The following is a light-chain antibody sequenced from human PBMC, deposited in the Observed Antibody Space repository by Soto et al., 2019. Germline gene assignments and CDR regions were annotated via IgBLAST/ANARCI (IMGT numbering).Light chain of an antibody. Sequence: EIVMTQSPATQSVAPGGRGTLYCMASQSVSSNLAWYQQKPGQAPRLLIYGASTRATGIPARFSGSGSGTEFTLTISSLQSEDFAVYYCQLYNNWPRTFGQGTKVDIK. V-gene: IGKV3-15*01. J-gene: IGKJ1*01. CDR2: GAS. CDR1: QSVSSN. CDR3: QLYNNWPRT.